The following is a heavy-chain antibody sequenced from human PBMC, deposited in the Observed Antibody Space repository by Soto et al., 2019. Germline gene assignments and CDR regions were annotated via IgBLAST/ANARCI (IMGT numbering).Heavy chain of an antibody. CDR3: ARAKGRYDFWSGYYTGTYFDY. CDR2: IYYSGST. CDR1: GDSISSYY. V-gene: IGHV4-59*01. J-gene: IGHJ4*02. Sequence: SETLSLTCTVSGDSISSYYWSWIRQPPGKGLEWIGYIYYSGSTNYNPSLKSRVTISVDTSKNQFSLKLSSVTAADTAVYYCARAKGRYDFWSGYYTGTYFDYWGQGTLVTVSS. D-gene: IGHD3-3*01.